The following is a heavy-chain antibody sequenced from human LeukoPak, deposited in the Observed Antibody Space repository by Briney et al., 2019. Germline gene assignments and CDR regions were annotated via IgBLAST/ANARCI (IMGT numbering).Heavy chain of an antibody. CDR3: SLYVKAHYGMDV. Sequence: GGSLRLSCAGSGFTFSRFWMHWVRQAPGKGLVWVSRISGDGSSTTYADSVKGRFTISRDNAKNTLYLQMNSLRVEDTAVYYCSLYVKAHYGMDVWGQGTTVTVSS. V-gene: IGHV3-74*01. D-gene: IGHD2-8*01. J-gene: IGHJ6*02. CDR2: ISGDGSST. CDR1: GFTFSRFW.